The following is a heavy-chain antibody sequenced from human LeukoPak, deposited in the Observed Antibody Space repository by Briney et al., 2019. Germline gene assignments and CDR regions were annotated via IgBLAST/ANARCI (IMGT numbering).Heavy chain of an antibody. V-gene: IGHV1-69*06. CDR3: ARSAHDAFDI. CDR2: IIPIFGTA. J-gene: IGHJ3*02. Sequence: VASVKVSCKASGGTFSSYAISWVRQAPGQGLEWMGGIIPIFGTANYAQKFQGRVTITADKSTSTAYMELSRLRSDDTAVYYCARSAHDAFDIWGQGTMVTVSS. CDR1: GGTFSSYA.